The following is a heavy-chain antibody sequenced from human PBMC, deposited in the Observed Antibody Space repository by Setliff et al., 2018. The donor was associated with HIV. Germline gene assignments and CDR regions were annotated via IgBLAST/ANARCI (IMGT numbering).Heavy chain of an antibody. V-gene: IGHV5-51*01. D-gene: IGHD2-2*01. CDR1: GYSFISYW. CDR3: ATPISITSGSAFDY. CDR2: IYPGGSNT. Sequence: GESLTISCKGSGYSFISYWIGWVRQMPGKGLEWMGIIYPGGSNTKYSPSFQGQVTLSVDKSISTAYLQWSSLKASDTAMYYCATPISITSGSAFDYWGQGTLVTV. J-gene: IGHJ4*02.